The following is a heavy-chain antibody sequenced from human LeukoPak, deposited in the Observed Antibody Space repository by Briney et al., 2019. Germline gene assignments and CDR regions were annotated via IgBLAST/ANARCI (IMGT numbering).Heavy chain of an antibody. CDR2: IYYSGST. D-gene: IGHD2-2*01. J-gene: IGHJ4*02. CDR1: GGSISSYY. V-gene: IGHV4-59*08. CDR3: ARVIGYCSSTSCFGYFDY. Sequence: AETLSLTCTVSGGSISSYYWSWIRQPPGKGLEWVGYIYYSGSTNYNPSLKSRVTTSVDTSKDQLSLKLSSVTAADTAVYYCARVIGYCSSTSCFGYFDYWGQGTMVTVSS.